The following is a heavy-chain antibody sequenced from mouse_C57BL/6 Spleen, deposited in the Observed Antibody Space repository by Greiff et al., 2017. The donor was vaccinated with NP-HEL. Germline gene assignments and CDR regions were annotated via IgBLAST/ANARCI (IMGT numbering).Heavy chain of an antibody. D-gene: IGHD1-1*01. Sequence: QVQLQQPGAELVMPGASVKLSCKASGYTFTSYWMHWVKQRPGQGLEWIGEIDPSDSYTNYNQKFKGKSTLTVDKSSSTAYMQLSSLTSEDSAVYYGARSYDYGSSYLDYWGQGTTLTVSS. J-gene: IGHJ2*01. V-gene: IGHV1-69*01. CDR3: ARSYDYGSSYLDY. CDR1: GYTFTSYW. CDR2: IDPSDSYT.